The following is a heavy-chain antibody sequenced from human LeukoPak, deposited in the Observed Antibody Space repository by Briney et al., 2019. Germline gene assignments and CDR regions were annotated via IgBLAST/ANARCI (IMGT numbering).Heavy chain of an antibody. D-gene: IGHD2-15*01. CDR1: GGSTSSGDYY. CDR2: IYYSGST. V-gene: IGHV4-30-4*08. CDR3: ARDQGYCSGGSCFYY. J-gene: IGHJ4*02. Sequence: PSETLSLTCTVSGGSTSSGDYYWSWIRQPPGKGLEWIGYIYYSGSTYYNPSLKSRVTISVDTSKNQFSLKLSSVTAADTAVYYCARDQGYCSGGSCFYYWGQGTLVTVSS.